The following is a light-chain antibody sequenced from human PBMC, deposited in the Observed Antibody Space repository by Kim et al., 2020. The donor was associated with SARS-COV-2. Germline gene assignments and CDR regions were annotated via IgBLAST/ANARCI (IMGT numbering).Light chain of an antibody. J-gene: IGKJ1*01. CDR1: QSVSSSY. CDR3: QQYGSSTWT. CDR2: GAS. Sequence: EIVLTQSPGTLSLSPGERATLSCRASQSVSSSYLAWYQQKPGQAPRLLIYGASSRATGIPDRFSGSGSGTDFTLTISRLEPEDFAVYYCQQYGSSTWTLGQRTKVDSK. V-gene: IGKV3-20*01.